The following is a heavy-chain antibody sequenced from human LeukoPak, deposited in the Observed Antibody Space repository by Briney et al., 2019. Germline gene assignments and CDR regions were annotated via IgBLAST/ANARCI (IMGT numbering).Heavy chain of an antibody. J-gene: IGHJ6*03. V-gene: IGHV4-4*07. D-gene: IGHD6-19*01. CDR2: IYTSGST. CDR1: GGSLSSYY. Sequence: SETLSLTCTVSGGSLSSYYWSWIRQPAGKGLEWIGRIYTSGSTNYNPSLKSRVTMSVDTSKNQFSLKLSSVTAADTAVYYCARVQGGGWYVYAYYYYMDVWGKGTTVTVSS. CDR3: ARVQGGGWYVYAYYYYMDV.